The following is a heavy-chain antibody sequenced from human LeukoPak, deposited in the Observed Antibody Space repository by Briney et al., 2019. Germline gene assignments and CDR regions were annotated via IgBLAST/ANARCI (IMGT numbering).Heavy chain of an antibody. CDR1: GFTFSSYW. V-gene: IGHV3-7*01. D-gene: IGHD3-22*01. Sequence: GGSLRLPCAASGFTFSSYWMSWVRQAPGKGLEWVANIKQDGSEKYYVDSVKGRFTISRDNAKNSLYLQMNSLRAEDTAVYYCAREKYYYDSSGYYLDYWGQGTLVTVSS. J-gene: IGHJ4*02. CDR2: IKQDGSEK. CDR3: AREKYYYDSSGYYLDY.